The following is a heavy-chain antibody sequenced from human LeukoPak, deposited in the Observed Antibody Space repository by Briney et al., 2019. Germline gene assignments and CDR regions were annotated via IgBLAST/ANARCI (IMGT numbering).Heavy chain of an antibody. Sequence: GGSLRLSCAASGFTFSSYAMHWVRQAPGKGLDWVGRIRNKANSYTTEYAASVKGRFTISRDDSKNSLYLQMNSLKIEDTAVYYCAKAHPRSRFDSWGQGTLVTVSS. D-gene: IGHD2-15*01. CDR1: GFTFSSYA. V-gene: IGHV3-72*01. CDR2: IRNKANSYTT. CDR3: AKAHPRSRFDS. J-gene: IGHJ4*02.